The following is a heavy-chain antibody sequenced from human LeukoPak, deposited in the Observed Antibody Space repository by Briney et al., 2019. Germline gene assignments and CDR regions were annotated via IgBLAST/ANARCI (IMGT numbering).Heavy chain of an antibody. CDR1: GFTFSSYG. D-gene: IGHD7-27*01. V-gene: IGHV3-NL1*01. J-gene: IGHJ3*02. Sequence: GGSLRLSCAAPGFTFSSYGMHWVRQAPGKGLEWVSGIGPSGDNTYYADSVKGRFTISRDNSRNTVLLQMNSLTAEDTAVYYCGRDLNWGAFDIRGLGAMVTVSS. CDR3: GRDLNWGAFDI. CDR2: IGPSGDNT.